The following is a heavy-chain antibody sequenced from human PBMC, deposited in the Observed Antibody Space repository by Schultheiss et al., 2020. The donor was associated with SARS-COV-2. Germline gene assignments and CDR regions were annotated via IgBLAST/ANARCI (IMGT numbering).Heavy chain of an antibody. CDR3: ARAARVEQLFSVRGGHLDY. CDR2: IYYTGIT. Sequence: SETLSLTYSVSGSSISGYFWTWIRQPPGKGLEQVGNIYYTGITKYSPSLKSRITISVDTSKKQFSLRLGSVTAADTAVYYCARAARVEQLFSVRGGHLDYWGRGTQVTVSS. V-gene: IGHV4-59*01. CDR1: GSSISGYF. D-gene: IGHD3-10*01. J-gene: IGHJ4*02.